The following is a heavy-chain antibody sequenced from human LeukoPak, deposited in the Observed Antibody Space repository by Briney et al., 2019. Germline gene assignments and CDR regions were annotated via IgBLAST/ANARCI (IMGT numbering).Heavy chain of an antibody. V-gene: IGHV3-21*01. D-gene: IGHD3-16*01. CDR2: ISSSSSYI. CDR1: AFDFDDYA. CDR3: ARGNDYVWGTPPH. Sequence: GGSLRLSCAASAFDFDDYAMNWVRQAPGQGLEWVSSISSSSSYIYYADSVKGRFTISSDNAKNSLYLQMNSLRAEDTAVYYCARGNDYVWGTPPHWGQGTLVTVSS. J-gene: IGHJ4*02.